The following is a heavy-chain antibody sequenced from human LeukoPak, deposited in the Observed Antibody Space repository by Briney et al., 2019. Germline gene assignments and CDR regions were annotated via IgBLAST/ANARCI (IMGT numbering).Heavy chain of an antibody. D-gene: IGHD6-6*01. CDR2: ISTYNGDT. V-gene: IGHV1-18*01. Sequence: GASVKVSCKASGYTFTSYGISWVRQAPGQGLEWMGWISTYNGDTNYAQKLQGRVTMTTDTSTNTAYMELRSLRSDDTAVYYCARDPARIAARPFDYWGQGTLVTVSS. CDR3: ARDPARIAARPFDY. J-gene: IGHJ4*02. CDR1: GYTFTSYG.